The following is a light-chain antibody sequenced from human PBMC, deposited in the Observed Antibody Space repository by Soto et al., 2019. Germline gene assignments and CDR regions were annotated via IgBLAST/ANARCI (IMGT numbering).Light chain of an antibody. J-gene: IGLJ2*01. V-gene: IGLV2-14*01. CDR2: DVS. Sequence: QSVLTQPASVSGSPGQSITISCTGTSSDVGGYNYVSWYRQHPGKAPKLMIYDVSNRPSGVSNRFSGSKSGNTASLIISGLQAEDEADYYCSSYTSSSTLLFGGGTKLTVL. CDR1: SSDVGGYNY. CDR3: SSYTSSSTLL.